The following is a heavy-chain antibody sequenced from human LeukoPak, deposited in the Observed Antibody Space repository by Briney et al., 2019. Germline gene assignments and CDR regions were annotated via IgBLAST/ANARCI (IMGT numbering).Heavy chain of an antibody. CDR2: ISGSGGST. CDR3: AKAYSGYSSGWYGY. V-gene: IGHV3-23*01. D-gene: IGHD6-19*01. CDR1: GFTFSSYG. J-gene: IGHJ4*02. Sequence: GGSLRPSCAASGFTFSSYGMSWVRQAPGKGLEWVSAISGSGGSTYYADSVKGRFTISRDNSKNTLYLQMNSLRAEDTAVYYCAKAYSGYSSGWYGYWGQGTLVTVSS.